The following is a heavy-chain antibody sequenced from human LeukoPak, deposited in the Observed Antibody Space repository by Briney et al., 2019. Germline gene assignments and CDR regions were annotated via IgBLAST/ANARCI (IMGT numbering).Heavy chain of an antibody. CDR3: ARHVGPDTRITMLRGVSLPRYNNWFDP. CDR2: ISYSEST. J-gene: IGHJ5*02. Sequence: PSETLSLTCTVAGGSFSSNTYYWGWIRQPPGKGLEWIGSISYSESTYYNPSLKSRVTISVDTSKNQFSLELLSVAAADTAVYYCARHVGPDTRITMLRGVSLPRYNNWFDPWGQGTLVTVSS. D-gene: IGHD3-10*01. CDR1: GGSFSSNTYY. V-gene: IGHV4-39*01.